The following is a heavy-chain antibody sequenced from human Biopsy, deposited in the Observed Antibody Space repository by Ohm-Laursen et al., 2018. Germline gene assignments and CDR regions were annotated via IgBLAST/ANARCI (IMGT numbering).Heavy chain of an antibody. CDR1: GGSMTGSSYY. Sequence: TLSLTWAVSGGSMTGSSYYWGWIRQPPGKGLEWIGAVHYSGSPYYNPSLQSRVTLSVDTSKNLFSLRLSLITAADTAVYYCTRRGMTTLTTRAFDIWGQGTMVTVSS. V-gene: IGHV4-39*01. CDR2: VHYSGSP. D-gene: IGHD4-11*01. CDR3: TRRGMTTLTTRAFDI. J-gene: IGHJ3*02.